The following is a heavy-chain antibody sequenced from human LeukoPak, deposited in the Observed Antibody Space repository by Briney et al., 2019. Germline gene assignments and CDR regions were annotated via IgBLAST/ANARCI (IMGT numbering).Heavy chain of an antibody. J-gene: IGHJ3*02. CDR3: ARDFVPSFRYDSSGQGAFDI. V-gene: IGHV1-18*01. D-gene: IGHD3-22*01. CDR1: GYTFTSYG. Sequence: EASVKVSCKASGYTFTSYGISWVRQAPGQGLEWMGWISAYNGNTNYAQKPRGRVTMTTDTSTSTAYMELRSLRSDDTAVYYCARDFVPSFRYDSSGQGAFDIWGQGTMVTVSS. CDR2: ISAYNGNT.